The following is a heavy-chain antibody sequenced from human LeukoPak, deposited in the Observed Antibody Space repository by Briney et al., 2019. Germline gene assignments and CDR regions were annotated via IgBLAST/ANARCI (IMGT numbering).Heavy chain of an antibody. J-gene: IGHJ4*02. CDR2: IYSDGRT. Sequence: GGSLRLSCAASGFTFSSFWMTWVRQAPGKGLEWVSVIYSDGRTYYSDSVKGRFTISRDKSKNTLYLQMNSLRAEDTAVYYCARGGGLLVAATFVYWGQGTLVTVSS. D-gene: IGHD2-15*01. CDR1: GFTFSSFW. V-gene: IGHV3-53*01. CDR3: ARGGGLLVAATFVY.